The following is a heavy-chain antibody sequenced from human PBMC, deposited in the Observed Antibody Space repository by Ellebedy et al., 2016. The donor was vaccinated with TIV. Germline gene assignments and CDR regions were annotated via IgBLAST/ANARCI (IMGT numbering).Heavy chain of an antibody. Sequence: GESLKISXAASGFTFSSYAMRWVRQAPGKGLEWVSGISGSGGSTYYADSVKGRFTISRDNSKNTLYLQMNSLRAEDTAVYYCAKETASGWSYYFDYWGQGTLVTVSS. D-gene: IGHD6-19*01. J-gene: IGHJ4*02. CDR3: AKETASGWSYYFDY. CDR1: GFTFSSYA. V-gene: IGHV3-23*01. CDR2: ISGSGGST.